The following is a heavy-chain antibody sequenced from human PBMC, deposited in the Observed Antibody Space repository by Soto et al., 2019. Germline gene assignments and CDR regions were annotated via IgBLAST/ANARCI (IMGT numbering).Heavy chain of an antibody. Sequence: ASVKVSCKASGGTFSSYAISWVRRAPGQGLEWMGGIIPIFGTANYAQKFQGRVTITADESTSTAYMELSSLRSEDTAVCYCARKEQQRLGAYYYYGMDFWGQGTTVTVSS. CDR2: IIPIFGTA. J-gene: IGHJ6*02. CDR1: GGTFSSYA. V-gene: IGHV1-69*13. CDR3: ARKEQQRLGAYYYYGMDF. D-gene: IGHD6-13*01.